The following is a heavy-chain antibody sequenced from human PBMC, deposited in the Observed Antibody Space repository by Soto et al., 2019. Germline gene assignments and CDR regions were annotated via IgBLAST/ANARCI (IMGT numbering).Heavy chain of an antibody. Sequence: PGGSLRLSCGASGFTFSSYAMHWVRQAPGKGLEWVAVISYDGSNKYYADSVKGRFTISRDNSKNTLYLQMNSLRAEDTAVYYCASPGELSPPWGQGTLVTVSS. J-gene: IGHJ5*02. V-gene: IGHV3-30-3*01. D-gene: IGHD3-16*02. CDR3: ASPGELSPP. CDR2: ISYDGSNK. CDR1: GFTFSSYA.